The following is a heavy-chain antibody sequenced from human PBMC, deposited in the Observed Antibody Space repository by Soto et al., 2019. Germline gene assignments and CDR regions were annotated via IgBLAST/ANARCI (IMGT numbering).Heavy chain of an antibody. CDR3: ARDDLIYYYYYYMDV. CDR2: ISSSGSTI. J-gene: IGHJ6*03. Sequence: GGSLRLSCAASGFTFSDYYMSWIRQAPGKGLEWVSYISSSGSTIYYADSVKGRFTISRDNAKNSLYLQMNSLRAEDTAVYYCARDDLIYYYYYYMDVWGKGTTVTVSS. V-gene: IGHV3-11*01. D-gene: IGHD2-8*01. CDR1: GFTFSDYY.